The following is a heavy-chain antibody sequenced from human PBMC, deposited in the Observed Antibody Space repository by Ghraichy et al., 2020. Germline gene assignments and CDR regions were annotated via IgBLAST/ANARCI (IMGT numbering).Heavy chain of an antibody. Sequence: GESLNISCSVAGLTFGNYALSWVRQAPEKGLEWVSAIGGNGANTFYADSMKGRFTISRDNSKNTLFLQMNSLRAEDTAMYYCVKGMSGSSPYNWFDPWGQGALVIVSS. CDR1: GLTFGNYA. CDR3: VKGMSGSSPYNWFDP. D-gene: IGHD6-6*01. CDR2: IGGNGANT. V-gene: IGHV3-23*01. J-gene: IGHJ5*02.